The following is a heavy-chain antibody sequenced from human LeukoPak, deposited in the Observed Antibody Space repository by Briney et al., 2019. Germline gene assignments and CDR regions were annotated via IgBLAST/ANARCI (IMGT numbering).Heavy chain of an antibody. J-gene: IGHJ4*02. CDR1: GFTFSNAW. CDR3: TTVTITMVRGVIKAQG. CDR2: IKSKTDGGTT. V-gene: IGHV3-15*01. D-gene: IGHD3-10*01. Sequence: GGSLRLSCAASGFTFSNAWMSWVRQAPGKGLEWVGRIKSKTDGGTTDYAAPVKGRFTISRDDSKNTLYLQMNSLKTEDTAVYYCTTVTITMVRGVIKAQGWGQGTLVTVSS.